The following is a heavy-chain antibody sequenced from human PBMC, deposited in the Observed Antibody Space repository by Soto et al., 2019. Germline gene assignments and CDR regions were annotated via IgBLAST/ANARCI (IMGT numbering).Heavy chain of an antibody. CDR2: ISPSGGSI. CDR1: GVTLSSYA. J-gene: IGHJ4*02. Sequence: PGGSLRLSCAASGVTLSSYAMSGVRQAPGKGLEWVSAISPSGGSIYYGDSVKGRFTISRDNSKNTVYLQMNSLRDEDTAVYYCAKAPGIAAWSDYWGQGTLVTVSS. V-gene: IGHV3-23*01. D-gene: IGHD6-13*01. CDR3: AKAPGIAAWSDY.